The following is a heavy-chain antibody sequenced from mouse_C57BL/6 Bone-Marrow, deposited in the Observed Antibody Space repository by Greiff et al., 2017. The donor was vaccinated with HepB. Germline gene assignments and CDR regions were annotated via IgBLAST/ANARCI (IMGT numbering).Heavy chain of an antibody. J-gene: IGHJ1*03. Sequence: QVQLQQPGAELVMPGASVKLSCKASGYTFTSYWMHWVKQRPGQGLEWIGEIDPSDSYTNYNQKFKGKSTLTVDKSSSTAYMQLSSLTSEDSAVYYCARSGVFDVWGTGTTVTVSS. D-gene: IGHD3-2*02. CDR1: GYTFTSYW. CDR3: ARSGVFDV. V-gene: IGHV1-69*01. CDR2: IDPSDSYT.